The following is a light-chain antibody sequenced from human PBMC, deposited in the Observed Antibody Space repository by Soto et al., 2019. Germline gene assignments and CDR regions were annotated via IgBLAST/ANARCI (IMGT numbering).Light chain of an antibody. CDR1: STDVGGYNY. Sequence: QYALTQPPSASGSPGQSVTISCTGTSTDVGGYNYVSWYQQHPGKAPKLMIFEVTKRPSGVPDRFSGSKFGNTASLTVSGLQAEDEADYYCASYGGNNNLLFGGGTKLTVL. V-gene: IGLV2-8*01. J-gene: IGLJ2*01. CDR2: EVT. CDR3: ASYGGNNNLL.